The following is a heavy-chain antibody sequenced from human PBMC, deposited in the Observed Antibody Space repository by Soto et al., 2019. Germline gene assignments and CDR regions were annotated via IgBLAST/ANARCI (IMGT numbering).Heavy chain of an antibody. Sequence: GGSLRLSCAASGFTFSSYAMSWVRQAPGKGLEWVSAISGSGGSTYYADSVKGRFTISRDNSKNTLYLQMNSLRAEDTDVYYCAKSPTVSRTYYYYYYMDVWGKGTTVTVSS. CDR3: AKSPTVSRTYYYYYYMDV. D-gene: IGHD4-4*01. CDR2: ISGSGGST. CDR1: GFTFSSYA. V-gene: IGHV3-23*01. J-gene: IGHJ6*03.